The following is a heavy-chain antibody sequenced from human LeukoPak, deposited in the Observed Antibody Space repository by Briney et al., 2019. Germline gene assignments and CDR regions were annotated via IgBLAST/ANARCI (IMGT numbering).Heavy chain of an antibody. CDR2: IIPIIGTA. CDR1: GGTFSSYA. Sequence: SVNVSCKASGGTFSSYAISWVRQAPGQGLEWMGGIIPIIGTANYAQKFQGRVTITADESTSTAYMELSSLRSEDTAVYYCARDHGYLGAFDIWGQGTMVTVSS. CDR3: ARDHGYLGAFDI. D-gene: IGHD5-18*01. V-gene: IGHV1-69*13. J-gene: IGHJ3*02.